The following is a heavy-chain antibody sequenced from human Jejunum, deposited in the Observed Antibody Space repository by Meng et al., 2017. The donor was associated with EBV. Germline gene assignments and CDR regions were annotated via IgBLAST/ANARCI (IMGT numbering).Heavy chain of an antibody. Sequence: QITLKGSGPTPVKPTRTLTLTCTFSGFSLTTSGVGVGWIRQPPGKAPEWLALIYWDDDKRYSPSLKSRLTITKDTSKNQVVLAMTNMDPVDTGTYFCAHSPMRTSSSGYPRGFDYWGQGTLVTVSS. J-gene: IGHJ4*02. CDR2: IYWDDDK. V-gene: IGHV2-5*02. D-gene: IGHD5-12*01. CDR3: AHSPMRTSSSGYPRGFDY. CDR1: GFSLTTSGVG.